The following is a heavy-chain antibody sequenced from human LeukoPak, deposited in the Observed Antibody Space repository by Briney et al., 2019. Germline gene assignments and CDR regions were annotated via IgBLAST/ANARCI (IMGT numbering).Heavy chain of an antibody. CDR1: GFTFSSYG. V-gene: IGHV3-30*18. CDR2: ILYDGGNK. CDR3: AKDGTSVATAGSHFDY. D-gene: IGHD6-13*01. J-gene: IGHJ4*02. Sequence: GGSLRLSCAASGFTFSSYGMQWVRQAPGKGLEWVAVILYDGGNKYYADSVKGRFTISRDNSKNTLHLQMNSLRAEDTAVYYCAKDGTSVATAGSHFDYWGQGTLVTVSS.